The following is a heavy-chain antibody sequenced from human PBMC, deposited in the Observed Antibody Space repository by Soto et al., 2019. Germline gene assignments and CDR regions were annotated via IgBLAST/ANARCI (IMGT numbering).Heavy chain of an antibody. V-gene: IGHV4-59*08. CDR3: ARSVILDY. D-gene: IGHD3-3*01. Sequence: SSETLSLTCTVSGGSISNYYWNWIRQVPGKGLEWIGHISYSGTTTYNPSLKSRVIISVDTSKNQFSLRLTSVTAADTAVYYCARSVILDYWGQGALVTVSS. J-gene: IGHJ4*02. CDR1: GGSISNYY. CDR2: ISYSGTT.